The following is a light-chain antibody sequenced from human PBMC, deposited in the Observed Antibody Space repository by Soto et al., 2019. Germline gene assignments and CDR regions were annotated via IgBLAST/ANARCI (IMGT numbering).Light chain of an antibody. J-gene: IGKJ1*01. CDR3: QQGNSFPWT. Sequence: DIQMTQSPSSVSASVGDRVTITCRASQGISTWLAWYQQKPGKAPKLLIYAASSLQSGVPARFSDSGSGTDFTLTISCLQPENFATYSCQQGNSFPWTFGLGTKVEIK. V-gene: IGKV1-12*01. CDR1: QGISTW. CDR2: AAS.